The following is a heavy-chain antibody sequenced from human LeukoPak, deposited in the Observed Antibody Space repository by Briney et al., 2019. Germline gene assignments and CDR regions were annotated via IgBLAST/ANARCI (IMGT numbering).Heavy chain of an antibody. CDR2: IYYSGST. CDR1: GGSISSYY. D-gene: IGHD6-13*01. CDR3: ARQEAAALDY. V-gene: IGHV4-59*08. Sequence: PSETLSLTCTVSGGSISSYYWSWFRQPPGKGLEWIGYIYYSGSTNYNPSLKSRVTISVDTSKNQFSLKLSSVTAADTAVYYCARQEAAALDYWGQGTLVTVSS. J-gene: IGHJ4*02.